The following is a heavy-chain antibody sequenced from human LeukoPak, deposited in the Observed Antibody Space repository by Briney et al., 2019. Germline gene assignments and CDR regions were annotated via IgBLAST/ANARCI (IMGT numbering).Heavy chain of an antibody. CDR3: AREARFFLGFDP. CDR2: IIPIFGTA. J-gene: IGHJ5*02. V-gene: IGHV1-69*05. Sequence: ASVKVSCKASGDTFSSYAISWVRQAPGQGLEWMGGIIPIFGTANYAQRFQGRVSITTDESTSTAYMELSSLRSEDTAVYYCAREARFFLGFDPWGQGTLVTVSS. CDR1: GDTFSSYA. D-gene: IGHD3-3*01.